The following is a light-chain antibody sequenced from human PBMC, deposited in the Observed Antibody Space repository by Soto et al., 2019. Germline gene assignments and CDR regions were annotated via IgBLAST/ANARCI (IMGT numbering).Light chain of an antibody. Sequence: QSVLAQPPSVSGAPGQRVTISCTGSSANIGAGYDVHWYQQLPGTAPKLLIYGNSNRPSGVPDRFSGSKSGTSASLAITGLQAEDEADYYCQSYDSSLSAFYVFXTGTNLTVL. V-gene: IGLV1-40*01. J-gene: IGLJ1*01. CDR3: QSYDSSLSAFYV. CDR1: SANIGAGYD. CDR2: GNS.